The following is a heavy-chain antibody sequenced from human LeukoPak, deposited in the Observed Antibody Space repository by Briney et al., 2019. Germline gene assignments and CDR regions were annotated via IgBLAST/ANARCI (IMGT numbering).Heavy chain of an antibody. V-gene: IGHV4-34*01. CDR3: ARATYYDYIWGSYDNRGHDY. D-gene: IGHD3-16*01. Sequence: SETLSLTRAVYGGSFSGYYWSWIRQPPGKGLEWIGEINHSGSTNYNPSLKSRVTISVDTSKNQFSLKLSSVTAADTAVYYCARATYYDYIWGSYDNRGHDYWGQGTLVTVSS. CDR2: INHSGST. J-gene: IGHJ4*02. CDR1: GGSFSGYY.